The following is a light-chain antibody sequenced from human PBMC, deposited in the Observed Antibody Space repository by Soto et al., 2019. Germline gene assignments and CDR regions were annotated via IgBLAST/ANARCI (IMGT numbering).Light chain of an antibody. CDR3: QQSYSTLT. CDR2: AAS. V-gene: IGKV1-39*01. CDR1: QSLSSY. J-gene: IGKJ4*01. Sequence: DIQMTQSPSSLSASVGDRVTITCRASQSLSSYLNWYQQKPGKAPKLLIYAASSLQSGVPSRFSGSGSGTDFTLTISSLQPEDFATYYCQQSYSTLTFGGGTKVEMK.